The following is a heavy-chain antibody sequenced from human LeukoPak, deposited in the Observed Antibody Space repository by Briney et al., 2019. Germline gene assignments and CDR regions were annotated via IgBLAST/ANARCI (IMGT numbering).Heavy chain of an antibody. D-gene: IGHD3-3*01. J-gene: IGHJ5*02. CDR2: INHSGST. CDR3: ARGQGYDFWSGCNWFDP. V-gene: IGHV4-34*01. CDR1: GGSFSGYC. Sequence: SETLSLTCAVYGGSFSGYCWSWIRQPPGKGLEWIGEINHSGSTNYNPSLKSRVTISVDTSKNQFSLKLSSVTAADTAVYYCARGQGYDFWSGCNWFDPWGQGTLVTVSS.